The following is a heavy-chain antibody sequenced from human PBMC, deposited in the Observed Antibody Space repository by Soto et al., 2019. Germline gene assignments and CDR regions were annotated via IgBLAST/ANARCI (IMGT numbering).Heavy chain of an antibody. CDR1: GFSLSASGVG. J-gene: IGHJ4*02. Sequence: QITLKESGPTRVKPTQTLTLTCTFSGFSLSASGVGVGWIRQPPGKALERLALIYWDDDKRYSPSLKSRLTIPKDPSKNQVVLTMTNMDPVDTATYYCVHRAGLHGNWHGGYFDFWGQGALVTVSS. V-gene: IGHV2-5*02. CDR3: VHRAGLHGNWHGGYFDF. D-gene: IGHD1-1*01. CDR2: IYWDDDK.